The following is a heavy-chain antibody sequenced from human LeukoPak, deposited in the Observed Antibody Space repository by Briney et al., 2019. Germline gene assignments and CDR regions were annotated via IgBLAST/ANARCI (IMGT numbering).Heavy chain of an antibody. Sequence: GGSLRLSCAASGFTFSSYAMSWVRQAPGKGLEWVSGISGSGGSTYYADSVKGRFTISRDNSKNTLYLQMNSLRAEDTAVYYCAKCSGGSCYTGRYFDYWGQGTLVTVSS. J-gene: IGHJ4*02. V-gene: IGHV3-23*01. CDR1: GFTFSSYA. CDR2: ISGSGGST. D-gene: IGHD2-15*01. CDR3: AKCSGGSCYTGRYFDY.